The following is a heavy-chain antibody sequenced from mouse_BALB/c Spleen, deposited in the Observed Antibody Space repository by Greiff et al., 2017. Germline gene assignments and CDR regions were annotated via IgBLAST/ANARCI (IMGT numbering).Heavy chain of an antibody. J-gene: IGHJ4*01. CDR1: GYTFTSYW. V-gene: IGHV1-7*01. Sequence: VQRVESGAELAKPGASVKMSCKASGYTFTSYWMHWVKQRPGQGLEWIGYINPSTGYTEYNQKFKDKATLTADKSSSTAYMQLSSLTSEDSAVYYCARREDPGHDAMGYWGQGTSVTVSS. CDR3: ARREDPGHDAMGY. D-gene: IGHD6-1*01. CDR2: INPSTGYT.